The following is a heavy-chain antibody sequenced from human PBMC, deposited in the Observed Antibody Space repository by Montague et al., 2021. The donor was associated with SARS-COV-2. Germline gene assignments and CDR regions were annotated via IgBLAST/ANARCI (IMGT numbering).Heavy chain of an antibody. CDR1: GGSISSGDYY. Sequence: TLSLTCTVSGGSISSGDYYWSWIRQPAGRTLKWIGRIHTTGSTSYNPSLKSRVTISVDTSKNQFSLKLSSVTAADTAVYYCATDAWATGTGFFDNWGPGTLATVSS. CDR3: ATDAWATGTGFFDN. CDR2: IHTTGST. J-gene: IGHJ4*02. D-gene: IGHD1-1*01. V-gene: IGHV4-61*02.